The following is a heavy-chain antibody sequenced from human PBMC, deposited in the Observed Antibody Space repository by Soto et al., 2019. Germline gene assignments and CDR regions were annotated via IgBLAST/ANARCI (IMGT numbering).Heavy chain of an antibody. Sequence: LRLSCAASGFTFISYSMNWVRQAPGKGLEWVSSISSSSSYIYYADSVKGRFTISRDNAKNSLYLQMNSLRAEDTAVYYCARIKPGVYSSSGYYYYYGMDVWGQGTTVTVSS. J-gene: IGHJ6*02. D-gene: IGHD6-13*01. V-gene: IGHV3-21*01. CDR3: ARIKPGVYSSSGYYYYYGMDV. CDR1: GFTFISYS. CDR2: ISSSSSYI.